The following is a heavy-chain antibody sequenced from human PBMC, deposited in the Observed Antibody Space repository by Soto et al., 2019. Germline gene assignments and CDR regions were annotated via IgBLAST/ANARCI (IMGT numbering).Heavy chain of an antibody. CDR3: ARSPYCRSTSCSYTDLTWFDP. J-gene: IGHJ5*02. CDR1: GGTFSSYA. Sequence: QVQLVQSGAEVKKPGSSVKVSCKASGGTFSSYAISWVRQAPGQGLEWMGGIIPIFGTANYAQKFQGRVRNTANQSTSTAYMELSSLRSEDTAVYYYARSPYCRSTSCSYTDLTWFDPWGQGTLVNVSS. D-gene: IGHD2-2*01. V-gene: IGHV1-69*01. CDR2: IIPIFGTA.